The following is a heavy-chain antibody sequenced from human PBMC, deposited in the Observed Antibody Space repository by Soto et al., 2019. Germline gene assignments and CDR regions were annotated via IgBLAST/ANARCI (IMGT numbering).Heavy chain of an antibody. CDR3: ARESAAAGSDRDY. D-gene: IGHD6-13*01. V-gene: IGHV4-4*02. CDR1: GGSISSSNW. J-gene: IGHJ4*02. CDR2: IYHSGST. Sequence: SETLSLTCAVSGGSISSSNWWSWVRQPPGKGLEWIGEIYHSGSTNYNPSLKSRVTISVDKSKNQFSLKLSSVTAADTAVYYCARESAAAGSDRDYWGQGTLVTVSS.